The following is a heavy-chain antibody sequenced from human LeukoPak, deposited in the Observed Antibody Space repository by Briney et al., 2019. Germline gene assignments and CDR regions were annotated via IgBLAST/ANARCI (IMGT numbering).Heavy chain of an antibody. J-gene: IGHJ5*02. Sequence: SETLSLTCIVSGGSISSYYWSWIRQPPGKGLEWIGKIDYSGSTNYNPSLKSRVTISVDTSKNQLSLKLSSVTAADTAVYYCARDQQYHRPAGWFDPWGQGTLVTVSS. D-gene: IGHD1-14*01. V-gene: IGHV4-59*01. CDR1: GGSISSYY. CDR2: IDYSGST. CDR3: ARDQQYHRPAGWFDP.